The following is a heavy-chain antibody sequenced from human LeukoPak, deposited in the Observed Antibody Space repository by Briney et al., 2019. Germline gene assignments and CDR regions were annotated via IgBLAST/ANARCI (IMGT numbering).Heavy chain of an antibody. CDR1: GASISGYY. D-gene: IGHD2-21*02. J-gene: IGHJ4*02. Sequence: SETLSLTCTFSGASISGYYCSWIRQPPGKGLEWIAHIYYSGSTYYSPSLKSRVTISVDTPKNQCSLKLTSVTAADTAVYYCARAGHCGGDCYPFDYWGQGTLVTVSS. CDR2: IYYSGST. V-gene: IGHV4-59*13. CDR3: ARAGHCGGDCYPFDY.